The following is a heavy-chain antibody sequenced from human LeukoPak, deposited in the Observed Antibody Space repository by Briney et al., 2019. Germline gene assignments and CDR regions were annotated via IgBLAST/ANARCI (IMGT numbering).Heavy chain of an antibody. CDR1: GFTFSNYA. D-gene: IGHD2-2*01. CDR2: ITSAGNT. V-gene: IGHV3-23*01. Sequence: GGSLRLSCAASGFTFSNYAMNWVRQAPGKGLEWVSAITSAGNTYYADSVKGRFTISRDSSKNTLYLQMNSLRSEDTAVYYCAKGGGPYHLPTDYWGQGTLVTVSS. CDR3: AKGGGPYHLPTDY. J-gene: IGHJ4*02.